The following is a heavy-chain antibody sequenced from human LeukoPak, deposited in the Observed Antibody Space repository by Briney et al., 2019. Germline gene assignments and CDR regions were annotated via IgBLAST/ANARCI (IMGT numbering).Heavy chain of an antibody. CDR3: ARDGDYYFDY. J-gene: IGHJ4*02. D-gene: IGHD2-21*01. CDR1: RYTFTVNY. Sequence: ASVRVSSMASRYTFTVNYMHWLRQAPGQGVEWVGWIILNSGGTNFAQKFQGRVTMTRDTSISTAYMELTRLRSDDTAVYFCARDGDYYFDYWGQGTLVTVSS. V-gene: IGHV1-2*02. CDR2: IILNSGGT.